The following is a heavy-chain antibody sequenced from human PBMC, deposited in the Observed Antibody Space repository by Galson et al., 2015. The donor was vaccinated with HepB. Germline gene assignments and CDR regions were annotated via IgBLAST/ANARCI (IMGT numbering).Heavy chain of an antibody. J-gene: IGHJ4*02. CDR2: ISDSGDST. V-gene: IGHV3-23*01. D-gene: IGHD3-10*01. CDR3: AARRFGFDY. Sequence: SLRLSCAASGFTFTSYAMSWVRQAPGKGLQWVSAISDSGDSTYYADSVKGRFTISRDNSKNTLYLQMNSLRAEDTAVYYCAARRFGFDYWGQGTLVTVSS. CDR1: GFTFTSYA.